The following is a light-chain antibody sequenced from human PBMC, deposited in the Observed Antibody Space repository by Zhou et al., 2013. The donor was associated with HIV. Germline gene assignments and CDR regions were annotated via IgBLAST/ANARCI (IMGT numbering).Light chain of an antibody. Sequence: DIQMTQFPSTLSASVGDRVTITCRASQDIGTWLAWYQQKSGEAPKLLIYEASNLQSGVSSSFSGRGSGTDFTLTISSLQPEDFATYYCQQSYSTLITFGLGTRLEIK. V-gene: IGKV1-5*03. CDR3: QQSYSTLIT. CDR1: QDIGTW. J-gene: IGKJ5*01. CDR2: EAS.